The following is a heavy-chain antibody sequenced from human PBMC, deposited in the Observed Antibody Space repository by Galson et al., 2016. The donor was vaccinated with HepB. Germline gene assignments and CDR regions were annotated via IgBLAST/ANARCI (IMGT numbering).Heavy chain of an antibody. Sequence: SLRLSCAASGYALRNYGMHWVRQAPGKGLEWVAADSMDGRRTTYADSVKGRFTISRDNSNNMLFLQMSSLRADDTAVYYCAKRHEYCPPVGCSVDYWGQGTLVSVSS. CDR3: AKRHEYCPPVGCSVDY. CDR2: DSMDGRRT. CDR1: GYALRNYG. V-gene: IGHV3-30*18. J-gene: IGHJ4*02. D-gene: IGHD2/OR15-2a*01.